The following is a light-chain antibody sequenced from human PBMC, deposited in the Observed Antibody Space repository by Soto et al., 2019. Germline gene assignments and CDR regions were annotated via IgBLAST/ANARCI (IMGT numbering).Light chain of an antibody. CDR3: QQYGSSPET. CDR2: QTS. J-gene: IGKJ1*01. V-gene: IGKV3-20*01. Sequence: ETVLTQSPGTLSLSPGERATLSCRASQTVRNSYVAWYQHKPGQAPRLLIYQTSIRAAGIPARFSGSGSGTDFTLTISRLEPEDFAVYYCQQYGSSPETFGQGTKVDIK. CDR1: QTVRNSY.